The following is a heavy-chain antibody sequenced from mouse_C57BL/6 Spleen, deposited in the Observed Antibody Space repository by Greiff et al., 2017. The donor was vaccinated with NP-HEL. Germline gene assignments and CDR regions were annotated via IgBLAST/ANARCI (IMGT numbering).Heavy chain of an antibody. CDR1: GFTFSDYG. V-gene: IGHV5-17*01. J-gene: IGHJ2*01. CDR2: ISSGSSTI. Sequence: EVHLVESGGGLVKPGGSLKLSCAASGFTFSDYGMHWVRQAPEKGLEWVAYISSGSSTIYYVDTVKGRFTISRDNAKNTLFLQMTSLRSEDTAMYYCARPFYYYGSSYFDYWGQGTTLTVSS. CDR3: ARPFYYYGSSYFDY. D-gene: IGHD1-1*01.